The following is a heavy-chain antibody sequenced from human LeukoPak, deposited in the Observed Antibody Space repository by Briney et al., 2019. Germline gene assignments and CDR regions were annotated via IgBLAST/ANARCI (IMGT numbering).Heavy chain of an antibody. CDR2: IIPVLSTP. CDR1: GRTFSTYG. J-gene: IGHJ4*02. D-gene: IGHD2-15*01. Sequence: SVKVTCKGSGRTFSTYGISWVRQAPGQGLEWMGGIIPVLSTPDYAQKFQGRVTLTTHETTSTAYMEVSSLRSDDTAVYYCASTKKKSAYWSSGGFYFDYWGQGTLVTDST. V-gene: IGHV1-69*05. CDR3: ASTKKKSAYWSSGGFYFDY.